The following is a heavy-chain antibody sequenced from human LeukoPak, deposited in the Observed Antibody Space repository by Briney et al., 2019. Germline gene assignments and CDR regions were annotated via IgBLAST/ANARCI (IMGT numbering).Heavy chain of an antibody. CDR1: GFIFSTYI. D-gene: IGHD5-18*01. J-gene: IGHJ4*02. CDR3: ARGKQLWSTLGD. CDR2: ISSDGTIK. Sequence: RRSLRLSCAASGFIFSTYIMHWVRQAPGKGLEWVAVISSDGTIKYYADSVKGRFTVSRDNSKSTLYVQMNSLRAEDTAVYYCARGKQLWSTLGDWGQGTLVTVSS. V-gene: IGHV3-30-3*01.